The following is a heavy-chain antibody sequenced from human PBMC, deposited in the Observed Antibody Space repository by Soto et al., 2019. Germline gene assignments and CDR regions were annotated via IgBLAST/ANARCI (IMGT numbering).Heavy chain of an antibody. D-gene: IGHD3-9*01. CDR1: CGSIGSGNYY. Sequence: PSETLSLTCSVSCGSIGSGNYYWSWIRHPPGKGLEWIGYIYHSGITYYNPSLNSRVTISVDMSKNQFSLRLSSVTAADTAVYYCAREDYTGNSRFFDYWGQGVLVTVSS. V-gene: IGHV4-30-4*01. CDR2: IYHSGIT. J-gene: IGHJ4*02. CDR3: AREDYTGNSRFFDY.